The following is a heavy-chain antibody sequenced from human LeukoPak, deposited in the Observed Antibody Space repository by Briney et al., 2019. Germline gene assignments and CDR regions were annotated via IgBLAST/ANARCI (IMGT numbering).Heavy chain of an antibody. J-gene: IGHJ4*02. Sequence: ASVKVSCKASGYTFTSYGIAWVRQAPGQGLQWMGWISANNGDTSYSQKLQGRVTMTTDTSTNTAYMELRSLTSDDTAVYYCARLRKNRWLHIGDYFDYWGQGTLVTVSS. CDR3: ARLRKNRWLHIGDYFDY. CDR1: GYTFTSYG. D-gene: IGHD5-12*01. CDR2: ISANNGDT. V-gene: IGHV1-18*01.